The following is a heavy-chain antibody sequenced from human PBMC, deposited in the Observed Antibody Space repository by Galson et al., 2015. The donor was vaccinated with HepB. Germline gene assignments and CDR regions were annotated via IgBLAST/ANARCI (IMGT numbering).Heavy chain of an antibody. CDR3: ARGLLSEGYGDYPHYDY. CDR1: GYTFTSYG. V-gene: IGHV1-18*04. CDR2: ISAYNGNT. D-gene: IGHD4-17*01. Sequence: SVKVSCKASGYTFTSYGISWVRQAPGQGLEWMGWISAYNGNTNYAQKLQGRVTMTTDTSTSTAYMELRSLRSDDTAVYYCARGLLSEGYGDYPHYDYWGQGTLVTVSS. J-gene: IGHJ4*02.